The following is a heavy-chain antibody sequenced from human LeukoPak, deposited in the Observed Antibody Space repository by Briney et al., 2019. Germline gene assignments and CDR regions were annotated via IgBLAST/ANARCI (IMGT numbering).Heavy chain of an antibody. CDR3: AGGGSLDY. CDR2: INAGNGNT. J-gene: IGHJ4*02. Sequence: GASVKVSCKASGYTFTSYTMHWVRQAPGQRLEWMGWINAGNGNTKSSQKFQGRVTITRDTSATTAYMELSSLRSEDTAVYYCAGGGSLDYWGQGTLVTVSS. D-gene: IGHD6-13*01. CDR1: GYTFTSYT. V-gene: IGHV1-3*01.